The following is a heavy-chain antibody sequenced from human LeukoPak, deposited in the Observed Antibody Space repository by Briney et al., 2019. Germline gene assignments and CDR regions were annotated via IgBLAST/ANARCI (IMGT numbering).Heavy chain of an antibody. Sequence: GGSLRLSCVASGFTFSNYLMNWVRQAPGKGLEWVSGISHSGSSIHYADSVKGRFTISRDNSKNTLCLQMDRLRVEDTAVYYCAMALDYWGQGTLVTVSS. J-gene: IGHJ4*02. V-gene: IGHV3-23*01. CDR2: ISHSGSSI. CDR3: AMALDY. CDR1: GFTFSNYL.